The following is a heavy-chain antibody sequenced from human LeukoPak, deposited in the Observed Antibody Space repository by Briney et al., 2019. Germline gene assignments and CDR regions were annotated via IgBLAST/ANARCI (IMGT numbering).Heavy chain of an antibody. V-gene: IGHV1-46*01. Sequence: ASVKVSCKASGYTFTSYYMHWVRQAPGQGLEWMGIINPSGGSTSYAQKFQGRVTITRNTSISTAYMELSSLRSEDTAVYYCARARGNWFDPWGQGTLVTVSS. D-gene: IGHD3-10*01. J-gene: IGHJ5*02. CDR1: GYTFTSYY. CDR3: ARARGNWFDP. CDR2: INPSGGST.